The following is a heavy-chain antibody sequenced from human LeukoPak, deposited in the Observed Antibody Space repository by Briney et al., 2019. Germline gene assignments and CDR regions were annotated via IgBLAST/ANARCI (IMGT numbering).Heavy chain of an antibody. CDR2: ISSNGGST. J-gene: IGHJ4*02. CDR1: GFTFSSYA. Sequence: GGSLRLPCSASGFTFSSYAMHWVRQAPGKGLEYVSAISSNGGSTYYADSVKGRFTISRDNSKNTLYLQMSSLRAEDTAVYYCVKGGGIAAAGSIPFDYWGQGTLVTVSS. D-gene: IGHD6-13*01. V-gene: IGHV3-64D*06. CDR3: VKGGGIAAAGSIPFDY.